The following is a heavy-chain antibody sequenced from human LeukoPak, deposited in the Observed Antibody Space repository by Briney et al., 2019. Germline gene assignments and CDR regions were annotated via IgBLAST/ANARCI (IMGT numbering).Heavy chain of an antibody. CDR3: TKVRTYDSSGYYSHCFDY. CDR1: GFNFGPYA. Sequence: GGSLRLSCAASGFNFGPYAMGWVRQAPGKGLEWVSAMSASVGNTYYADSVKGRFTISRDSSKNTVYLQMNSLRVEDTAIYYCTKVRTYDSSGYYSHCFDYWGQGTLVTVSS. CDR2: MSASVGNT. J-gene: IGHJ4*02. V-gene: IGHV3-23*01. D-gene: IGHD3-22*01.